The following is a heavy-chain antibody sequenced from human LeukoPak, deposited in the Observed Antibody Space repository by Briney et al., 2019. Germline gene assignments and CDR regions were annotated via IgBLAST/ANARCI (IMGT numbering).Heavy chain of an antibody. J-gene: IGHJ3*02. CDR3: ARERYCSGGSCYFDAFDI. CDR2: IYYSGST. Sequence: SETLSLTCTVSGGSVSSGSYYWSWIRQPPGKGLEWIGYIYYSGSTNYNPSLKSRVTISVDTSKNQFSLKLSSVTAADTAVYYCARERYCSGGSCYFDAFDIWGQGTIVTVSS. V-gene: IGHV4-61*01. CDR1: GGSVSSGSYY. D-gene: IGHD2-15*01.